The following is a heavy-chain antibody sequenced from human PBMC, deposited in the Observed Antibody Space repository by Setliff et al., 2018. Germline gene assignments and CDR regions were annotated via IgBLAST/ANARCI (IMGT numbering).Heavy chain of an antibody. CDR1: GGSFSDYY. V-gene: IGHV4-34*01. J-gene: IGHJ4*02. CDR3: RFWSGYYKNDY. Sequence: SDTLSLTCTVYGGSFSDYYWGWVRQPPGKGLEWIGEINHSGSTNYIPSLKSRLTISVDTSKNQFSLKLSSVTAADTAMYYCRFWSGYYKNDYWGQGTLVTVSS. CDR2: INHSGST. D-gene: IGHD3-3*01.